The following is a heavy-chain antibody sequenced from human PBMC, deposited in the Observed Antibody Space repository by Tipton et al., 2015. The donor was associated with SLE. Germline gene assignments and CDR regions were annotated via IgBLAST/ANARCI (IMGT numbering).Heavy chain of an antibody. CDR1: GGSTSSHY. V-gene: IGHV4-4*08. D-gene: IGHD1-26*01. CDR2: IYTSGST. J-gene: IGHJ4*02. Sequence: TLSLTCTVSGGSTSSHYWSWIRQPPGKGLEWIGYIYTSGSTNYNPSLKSRVTISVDTSKNQFSLKLSSVTAADTAVYYCARLVSGSYSYFDYWGQGTLVTVSS. CDR3: ARLVSGSYSYFDY.